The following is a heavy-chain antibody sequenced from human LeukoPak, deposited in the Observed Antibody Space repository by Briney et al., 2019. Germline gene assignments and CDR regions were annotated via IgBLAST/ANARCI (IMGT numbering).Heavy chain of an antibody. CDR1: GFTFSSYS. CDR2: ISSSSSYI. D-gene: IGHD6-6*01. J-gene: IGHJ4*02. CDR3: AREKGGYSSSSALGR. V-gene: IGHV3-21*01. Sequence: GGSLRLSCAASGFTFSSYSMNWVRQAPGKGLEWVSSISSSSSYIYYADSVKGRFTISRDNAKNSLYLQMNSLRAEDTAVYYCAREKGGYSSSSALGRWGQGTLVTVSS.